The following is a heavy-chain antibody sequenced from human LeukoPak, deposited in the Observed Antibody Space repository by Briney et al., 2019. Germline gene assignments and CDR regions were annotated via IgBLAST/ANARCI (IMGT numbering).Heavy chain of an antibody. J-gene: IGHJ4*02. CDR1: GFTFTSSA. D-gene: IGHD2-21*02. Sequence: ASVKVSCKASGFTFTSSAVQWVRQARGQRLEWIGWIVVGSGTTNYAQKFQERVTITRDMSTSTAYMELSSLRSEDTAVYYCAACYRGGGDCYYSNVFDYWGQGTLVTVSS. CDR2: IVVGSGTT. CDR3: AACYRGGGDCYYSNVFDY. V-gene: IGHV1-58*01.